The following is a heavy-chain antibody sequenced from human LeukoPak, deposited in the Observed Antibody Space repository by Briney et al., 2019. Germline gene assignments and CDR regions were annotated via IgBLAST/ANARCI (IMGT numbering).Heavy chain of an antibody. CDR3: TRGETGVGTSFDY. J-gene: IGHJ4*02. D-gene: IGHD3-10*01. CDR2: TYYRSKWYN. V-gene: IGHV6-1*01. CDR1: GDNVSSNSAA. Sequence: SQTLSLTCAISGDNVSSNSAAWNWIRQSPSRGLEWLGRTYYRSKWYNDYAVSVKSRITISPDTSKNQFSLQLNSVTPEDTAGYYCTRGETGVGTSFDYWGQGTLVTVSS.